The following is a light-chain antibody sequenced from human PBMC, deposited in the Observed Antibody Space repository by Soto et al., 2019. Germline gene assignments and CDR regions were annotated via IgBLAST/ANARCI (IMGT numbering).Light chain of an antibody. CDR3: QQFGGSPRT. CDR2: RVF. CDR1: QSVGES. V-gene: IGKV3-20*01. J-gene: IGKJ1*01. Sequence: EIVLTQSPGTLSLSPGERATLSCRASQSVGESLVWYQQKPGQAPRLLIYRVFNRATGIPDRFSGSGSGTAFTLTSSRLEPLDFEVYYCQQFGGSPRTFGRGTKVERK.